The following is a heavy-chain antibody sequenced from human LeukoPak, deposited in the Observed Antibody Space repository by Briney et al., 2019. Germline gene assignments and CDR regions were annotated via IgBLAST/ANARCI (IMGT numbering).Heavy chain of an antibody. J-gene: IGHJ4*02. CDR3: ARHPSVTNFLFDY. D-gene: IGHD4-17*01. V-gene: IGHV4-39*01. CDR1: GGSISSSSYY. Sequence: SETLSLTCTVSGGSISSSSYYWGWIRQPPGKGLEWIGSIYYSGSTYYNPSLKSRVTISVDTSVDTSKNQFSLKLSSVTAADTAVYYCARHPSVTNFLFDYWGQGTLVTVSS. CDR2: IYYSGST.